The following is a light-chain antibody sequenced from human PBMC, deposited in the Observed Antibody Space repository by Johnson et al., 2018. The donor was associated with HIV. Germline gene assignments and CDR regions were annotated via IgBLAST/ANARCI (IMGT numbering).Light chain of an antibody. CDR1: SSNIANNY. CDR3: GTWDSSLSAGFYV. CDR2: DNN. J-gene: IGLJ1*01. V-gene: IGLV1-51*01. Sequence: QSVLTQPPSVSAAPGQKVTISCYGSSSNIANNYVSWYQQLPGTAPKLLIYDNNTRPSGIPDRFYGSKSGTSATLGITGLQTGDEADYYCGTWDSSLSAGFYVFGTGTKVTVL.